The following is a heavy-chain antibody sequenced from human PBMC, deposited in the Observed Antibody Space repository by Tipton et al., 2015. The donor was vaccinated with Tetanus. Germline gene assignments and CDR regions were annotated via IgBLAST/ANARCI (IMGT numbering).Heavy chain of an antibody. D-gene: IGHD6-6*01. CDR3: ARDQARGARGWNYFDS. J-gene: IGHJ4*02. CDR2: IYFSGST. V-gene: IGHV4-31*03. Sequence: TLSLTCTVSGGSLSRGGYYWTWIRPNPGKGLEWIGDIYFSGSTYYNPSLKSRVTISVDTSKNQFSLRLNSVTAADTAVYYCARDQARGARGWNYFDSWGQGTLVTVSS. CDR1: GGSLSRGGYY.